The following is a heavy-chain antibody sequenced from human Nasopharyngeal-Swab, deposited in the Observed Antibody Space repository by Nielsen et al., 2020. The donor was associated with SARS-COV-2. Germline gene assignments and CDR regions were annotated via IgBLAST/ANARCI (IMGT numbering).Heavy chain of an antibody. J-gene: IGHJ6*03. CDR2: VSGRDST. CDR3: AKDRNSACYYYYMDV. D-gene: IGHD1-26*01. Sequence: VRQAPGKGLEWVSSVSGRDSTYYADSVKGRFTISRDISKNTLYLQMNSLRAEDTAVYYCAKDRNSACYYYYMDVWGKGTTVTVSS. V-gene: IGHV3-23*01.